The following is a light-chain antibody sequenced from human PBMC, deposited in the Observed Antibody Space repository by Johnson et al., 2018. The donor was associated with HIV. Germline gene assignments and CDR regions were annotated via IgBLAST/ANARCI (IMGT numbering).Light chain of an antibody. J-gene: IGLJ1*01. V-gene: IGLV1-51*01. CDR1: SSNIANNY. CDR2: DNN. Sequence: QSVLTQSPSVSSAPGQKVTISCSGSSSNIANNYVSWYQQLPGTAPKPLIYDNNKRPSGIPDRFSGSKSGTSATLGITGLQTGDEGDYYCGTWDGSLSAGAVFGTGTKVTVL. CDR3: GTWDGSLSAGAV.